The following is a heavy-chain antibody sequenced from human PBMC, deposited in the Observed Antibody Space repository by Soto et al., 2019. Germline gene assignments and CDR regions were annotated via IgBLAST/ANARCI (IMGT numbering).Heavy chain of an antibody. CDR1: GYTFTGYY. CDR2: INPNSGGT. V-gene: IGHV1-2*02. CDR3: ARQLRYFDWLYKD. J-gene: IGHJ4*02. D-gene: IGHD3-9*01. Sequence: VASVKVSCKASGYTFTGYYMHWVRQAPGQGLEWMGWINPNSGGTNYAQKFQGRVTMTRDTSISTAYMELSRLRSDDTAVYYCARQLRYFDWLYKDWGQGTLVTVSS.